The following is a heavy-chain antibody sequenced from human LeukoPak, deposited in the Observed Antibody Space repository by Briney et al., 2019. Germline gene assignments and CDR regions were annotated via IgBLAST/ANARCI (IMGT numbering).Heavy chain of an antibody. D-gene: IGHD1-26*01. CDR3: ARLAFGSYSLNLNYFDY. CDR1: GYSISSGYY. J-gene: IGHJ4*02. Sequence: PSETLSLTCAVSGYSISSGYYWGWIRQPPGKGLEWIGSIYHGGSTYYNPSLKSRVTISVDTSKNQFSLKLSSVTAADTAVYYCARLAFGSYSLNLNYFDYWGQGTLVTVSS. CDR2: IYHGGST. V-gene: IGHV4-38-2*01.